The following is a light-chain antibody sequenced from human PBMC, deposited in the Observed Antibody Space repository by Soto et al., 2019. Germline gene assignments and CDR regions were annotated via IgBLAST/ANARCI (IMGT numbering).Light chain of an antibody. Sequence: IVLTQSPGTLSLSPGERATLSCRASQSVSSTYLAWYQQKPGQAPRLLIYGASSRATGIPDRFSGSGSGTDFTLTISRLDPEDFAVYYCQQYGSSPYTFGQGTKLEIE. CDR1: QSVSSTY. V-gene: IGKV3-20*01. J-gene: IGKJ2*01. CDR3: QQYGSSPYT. CDR2: GAS.